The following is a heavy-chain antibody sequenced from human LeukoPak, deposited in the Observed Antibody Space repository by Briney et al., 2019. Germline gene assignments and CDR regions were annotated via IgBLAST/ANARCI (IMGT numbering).Heavy chain of an antibody. V-gene: IGHV1-2*02. D-gene: IGHD2-21*02. CDR3: ARDPAYCGGDCYSDY. CDR1: GYTFTGYY. Sequence: ASVTVSCKASGYTFTGYYMHWVRQAPGQGLEWMGWINPNSGGTNYAQKFQGRVTMTRDTSISTAYMELSRLRSDDTAVYYCARDPAYCGGDCYSDYWGQGTLVTVSS. CDR2: INPNSGGT. J-gene: IGHJ4*02.